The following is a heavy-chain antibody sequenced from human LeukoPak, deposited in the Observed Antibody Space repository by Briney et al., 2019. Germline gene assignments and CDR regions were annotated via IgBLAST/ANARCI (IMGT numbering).Heavy chain of an antibody. D-gene: IGHD4-17*01. CDR2: INPNSGGT. V-gene: IGHV1-2*02. CDR1: GYTFTGYY. J-gene: IGHJ6*03. Sequence: ASVKVSCKASGYTFTGYYMHWVRQAPGQGLEWVAWINPNSGGTNSAQKFQGRVSMTRDTSISTAYMELSRLRSEDTAVYYCARVTGGDYVTLDYYYMDVWGKGTTVTVSS. CDR3: ARVTGGDYVTLDYYYMDV.